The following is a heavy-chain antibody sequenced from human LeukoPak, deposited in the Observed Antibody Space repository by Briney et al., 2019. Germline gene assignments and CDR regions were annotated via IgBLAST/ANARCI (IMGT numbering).Heavy chain of an antibody. D-gene: IGHD3-22*01. Sequence: GGSLRPSCAASGFTFSSYWMSWVRQAPGKGLEWVANIKQDGSEKYYVDSVKGRFTISRDNAKNSLYLQMNSLRAEDTAVYYCARDGHYDSSGYYPSWGQGTLVTVSS. J-gene: IGHJ5*02. V-gene: IGHV3-7*01. CDR3: ARDGHYDSSGYYPS. CDR2: IKQDGSEK. CDR1: GFTFSSYW.